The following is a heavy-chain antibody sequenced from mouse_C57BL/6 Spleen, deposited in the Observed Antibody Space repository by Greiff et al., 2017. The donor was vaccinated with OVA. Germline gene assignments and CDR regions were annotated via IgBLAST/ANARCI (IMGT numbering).Heavy chain of an antibody. V-gene: IGHV1-76*01. CDR3: ARGYYYGSSSLAMDY. J-gene: IGHJ4*01. D-gene: IGHD1-1*01. CDR2: IYPGSGNT. CDR1: GYTFTDYY. Sequence: QVQLQQSGAELVRPGASVKLSCKASGYTFTDYYINWVKQRPGQGLEWIARIYPGSGNTYYNEKFKGKATLTAEKSSSTAYMQLSSLTSEDSAVYFCARGYYYGSSSLAMDYWGQGTSVTVSS.